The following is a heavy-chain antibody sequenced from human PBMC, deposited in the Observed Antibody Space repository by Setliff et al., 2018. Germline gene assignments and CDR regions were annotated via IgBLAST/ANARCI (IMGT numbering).Heavy chain of an antibody. D-gene: IGHD4-17*01. J-gene: IGHJ4*02. CDR1: GYSISSGHY. CDR2: ISHSEST. Sequence: LSLTCTVSGYSISSGHYWGWIRQPPGKGLEWIGSISHSESTYYNPSLRSRVTISLDTSKNQFSPKLTSVTAADTAVYYCAGGRRYDYGWDFDYWGQGTLVTVSS. CDR3: AGGRRYDYGWDFDY. V-gene: IGHV4-38-2*02.